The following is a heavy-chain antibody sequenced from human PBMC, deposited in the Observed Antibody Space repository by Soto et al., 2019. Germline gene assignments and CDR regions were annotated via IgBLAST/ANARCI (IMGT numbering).Heavy chain of an antibody. D-gene: IGHD3-10*01. V-gene: IGHV4-39*01. Sequence: QLQLQESGPGLVKPSETLSLTCTVSGGSISSSSYYWGWIRQPPGKGLEWIGSIYYSGSTYYNPSLKSRVTISVDTSKNQFSLKLSSVTAADTAVYYCARHPNYGSGSYSIGSWFDPWGQGTLVTVSS. J-gene: IGHJ5*02. CDR1: GGSISSSSYY. CDR3: ARHPNYGSGSYSIGSWFDP. CDR2: IYYSGST.